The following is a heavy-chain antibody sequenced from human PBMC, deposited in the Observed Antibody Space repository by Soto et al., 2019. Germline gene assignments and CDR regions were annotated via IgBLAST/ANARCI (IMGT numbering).Heavy chain of an antibody. CDR3: AREPSGPAAPGQAFDY. CDR1: GGTFSSYA. J-gene: IGHJ4*02. Sequence: QVQLVQSGAEVKKPGSSVKVSRKASGGTFSSYAISWVRQAPGQGLEWMGGIIPIFGTANYAQKFQGRVKITADESTSTAYMELSSLRSEDTAVYYCAREPSGPAAPGQAFDYWGQGTLVTVSS. D-gene: IGHD2-2*01. V-gene: IGHV1-69*12. CDR2: IIPIFGTA.